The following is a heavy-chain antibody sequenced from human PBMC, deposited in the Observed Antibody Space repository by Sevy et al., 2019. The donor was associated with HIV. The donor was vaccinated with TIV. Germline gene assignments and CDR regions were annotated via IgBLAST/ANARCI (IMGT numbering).Heavy chain of an antibody. V-gene: IGHV3-23*01. Sequence: GGSLRLSCAASGFTFSSYAMSWVRQARGKGLEWVSAISGSGGSTYYADSVKGRFTISRDNSKNTLYLQMNSLRAEDTAVYYCAKVIVDIVATTTNYYYYGMDVWGQGTTVTVSS. J-gene: IGHJ6*02. CDR1: GFTFSSYA. CDR2: ISGSGGST. D-gene: IGHD5-12*01. CDR3: AKVIVDIVATTTNYYYYGMDV.